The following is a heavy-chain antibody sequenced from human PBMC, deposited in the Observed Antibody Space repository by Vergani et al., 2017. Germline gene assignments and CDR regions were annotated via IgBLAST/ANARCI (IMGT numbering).Heavy chain of an antibody. D-gene: IGHD2-15*01. J-gene: IGHJ3*02. Sequence: QLQLQESGPGLVKPSETLYLTCTVSGGSISSSSYYWGWIRQPPGKGLEWIGRIYYSGSTYYNPSLKRRVTISGDTSESQFSLKLSSVTAADTAVYYCARRTLGAFDIWGQGTMVTVSS. CDR3: ARRTLGAFDI. CDR2: IYYSGST. V-gene: IGHV4-39*01. CDR1: GGSISSSSYY.